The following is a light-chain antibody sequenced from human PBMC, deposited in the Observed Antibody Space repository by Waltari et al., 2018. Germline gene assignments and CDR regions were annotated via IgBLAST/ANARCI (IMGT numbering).Light chain of an antibody. J-gene: IGKJ4*01. CDR3: QQRSNWL. CDR1: QSFSSY. V-gene: IGKV3-11*01. Sequence: IVLTQSPATLSLSPGERATLSCRASQSFSSYLAWYQQKPGQAPRLLIYDASNRATGIPARFSGSGSGTDFTLTISSLEPEDFAVYYCQQRSNWLFGGGTKVEIK. CDR2: DAS.